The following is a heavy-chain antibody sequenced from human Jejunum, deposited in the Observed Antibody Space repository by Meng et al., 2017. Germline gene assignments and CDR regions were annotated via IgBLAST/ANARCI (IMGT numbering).Heavy chain of an antibody. D-gene: IGHD1-26*01. V-gene: IGHV3-7*03. Sequence: GGSLRLSCTVSGFTFSNYWMTWFRQAPGKGLEWVANINQDGREINYVGSVEGRFTVSRDNAKNSLYLQMNSLRDGDTAVYYCAKTRLGTYFRYSLDIWGQGTMVTVSS. J-gene: IGHJ3*02. CDR1: GFTFSNYW. CDR2: INQDGREI. CDR3: AKTRLGTYFRYSLDI.